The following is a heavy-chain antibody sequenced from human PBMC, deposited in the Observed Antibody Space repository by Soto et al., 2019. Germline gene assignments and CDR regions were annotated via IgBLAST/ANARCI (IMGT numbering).Heavy chain of an antibody. V-gene: IGHV1-58*01. CDR1: EFTFTSSA. D-gene: IGHD4-17*01. CDR2: IVVGSGNT. CDR3: AADYGDYFDYYYYGMDV. Sequence: QMQLVQSGPEVKKPGTSVKVSCKASEFTFTSSAVQWVRQARGQRLEWIGWIVVGSGNTNYAQKFQERVTITRDMSTSTAYMELSSLRSEDTAVYYCAADYGDYFDYYYYGMDVWGQGTTVTVSS. J-gene: IGHJ6*02.